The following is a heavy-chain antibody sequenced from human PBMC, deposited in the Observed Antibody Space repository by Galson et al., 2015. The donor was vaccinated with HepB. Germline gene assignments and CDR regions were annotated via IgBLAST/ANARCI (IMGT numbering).Heavy chain of an antibody. CDR3: ASLGYCNGSDCYRVS. D-gene: IGHD2-15*01. CDR2: TYRSGIA. CDR1: GGSMNSRNW. V-gene: IGHV4-4*02. Sequence: SETLSLTCAVSGGSMNSRNWWSWVRQPPGQGLEWIGETYRSGIANYNPSLKSRVTISVDKSNNQFSLELRSVTAADTALYYCASLGYCNGSDCYRVSWGQGTLVTVSS. J-gene: IGHJ5*02.